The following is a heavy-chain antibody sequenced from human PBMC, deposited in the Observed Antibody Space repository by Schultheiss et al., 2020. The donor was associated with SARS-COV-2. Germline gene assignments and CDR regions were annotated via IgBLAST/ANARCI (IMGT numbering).Heavy chain of an antibody. J-gene: IGHJ6*02. CDR2: IYYSGST. CDR1: GGSISSGGYY. D-gene: IGHD3/OR15-3a*01. Sequence: SETLSLTCTVSGGSISSGGYYWSWIRQHPGKGLEWIGYIYYSGSTYYNPSLKSRVTISVDTSKNQFSLKLSSVTAADTAVYYCARGTLDPYYYYGMDVWGQGTTVTVSS. CDR3: ARGTLDPYYYYGMDV. V-gene: IGHV4-31*03.